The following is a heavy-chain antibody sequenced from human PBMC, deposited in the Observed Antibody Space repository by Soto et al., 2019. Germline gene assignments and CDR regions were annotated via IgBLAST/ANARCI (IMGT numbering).Heavy chain of an antibody. Sequence: ASVKVSCKASGGTFSSYAISWVRQAPGQGLEWMGGIIPIFGTANYAQKFQGRVTITADESTSTAYMELSSLRSEDTAVYYCASPYDFWSGYHPPRRYGMDVWGQGTTVTV. J-gene: IGHJ6*02. CDR3: ASPYDFWSGYHPPRRYGMDV. D-gene: IGHD3-3*01. CDR1: GGTFSSYA. CDR2: IIPIFGTA. V-gene: IGHV1-69*13.